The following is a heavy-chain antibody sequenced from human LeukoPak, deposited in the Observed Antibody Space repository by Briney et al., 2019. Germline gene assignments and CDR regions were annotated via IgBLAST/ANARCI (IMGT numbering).Heavy chain of an antibody. D-gene: IGHD6-13*01. J-gene: IGHJ4*02. CDR2: IYTSGST. CDR3: ARVVFSSSWYSYYFDY. Sequence: PSETLSLTCTVSGGSISSGSYYWSWIRQPAGTGLEWIGRIYTSGSTNYNPSLKSRVTISVDMSKNQFSLKLSFVTAADTAVYYCARVVFSSSWYSYYFDYWGQGTLVTVSS. CDR1: GGSISSGSYY. V-gene: IGHV4-61*02.